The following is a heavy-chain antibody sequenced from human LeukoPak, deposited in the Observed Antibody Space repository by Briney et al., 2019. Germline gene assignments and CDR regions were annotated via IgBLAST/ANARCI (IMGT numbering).Heavy chain of an antibody. CDR3: ARGELSSGGDSTGGAFDI. Sequence: NTSETLSLTCAVYGGSFSAYYWSWIRQPPGKGLEWIGEINHSGSTNYNPSLKSRVTISVDTSKNQFSLKLSSVTAADTAVYYCARGELSSGGDSTGGAFDIWGQGTMVTVSS. J-gene: IGHJ3*02. CDR1: GGSFSAYY. D-gene: IGHD4-23*01. V-gene: IGHV4-34*01. CDR2: INHSGST.